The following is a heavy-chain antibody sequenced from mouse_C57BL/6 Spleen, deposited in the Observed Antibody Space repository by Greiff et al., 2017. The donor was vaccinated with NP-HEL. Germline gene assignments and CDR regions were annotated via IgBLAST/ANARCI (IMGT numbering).Heavy chain of an antibody. Sequence: QVQLQQPGAELVKPGASVKLSCKASGYTFTSYWMQWVKQRPGQGLEWIGEIDPSDSYTNYNQKFKGKATLTVDTSSSTAYMQLSSLTSEDSAVYYCARPWTGYYFDYWGQGTTLTVSS. J-gene: IGHJ2*01. V-gene: IGHV1-50*01. CDR3: ARPWTGYYFDY. CDR2: IDPSDSYT. CDR1: GYTFTSYW.